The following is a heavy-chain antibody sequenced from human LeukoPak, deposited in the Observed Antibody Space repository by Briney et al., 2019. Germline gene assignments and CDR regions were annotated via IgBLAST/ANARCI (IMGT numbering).Heavy chain of an antibody. CDR2: IYYSGST. CDR1: GGSISSSSYY. V-gene: IGHV4-39*07. Sequence: SETLSLTCTVSGGSISSSSYYWGWIRQPPGKGLEWIGSIYYSGSTYYNPSLKSRVTISVDTSKNQFSLKLSSVTAADTAVYYCARDQSSSLSDAFDIWGQGTMVTVSS. J-gene: IGHJ3*02. CDR3: ARDQSSSLSDAFDI. D-gene: IGHD6-13*01.